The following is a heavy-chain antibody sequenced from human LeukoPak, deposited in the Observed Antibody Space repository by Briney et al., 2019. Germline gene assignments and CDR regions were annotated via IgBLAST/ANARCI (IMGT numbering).Heavy chain of an antibody. V-gene: IGHV4-59*11. CDR1: GGSISSHY. CDR2: IYYSGST. D-gene: IGHD2-15*01. J-gene: IGHJ4*02. Sequence: SETLSLTCTVSGGSISSHYWSWIRQPPGKGLEWIGYIYYSGSTNYNPSLKSRVTISVDTSENQFSLKLTSVTAADTAVYYCARKREGPATGIDSWGRGILVTVSS. CDR3: ARKREGPATGIDS.